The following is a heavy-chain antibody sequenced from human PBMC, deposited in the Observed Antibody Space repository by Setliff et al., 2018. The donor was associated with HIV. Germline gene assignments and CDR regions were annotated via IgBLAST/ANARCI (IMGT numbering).Heavy chain of an antibody. CDR2: INHSGST. CDR1: GGSFSDYY. Sequence: SETLSLTCAVYGGSFSDYYWSWIRQPPGKGLEWIGEINHSGSTNYNTSLKSRVTISVDTSKNQLSLKLSSVTAADTAVYYCARGGRSLAAQTWFDPWGQGTLVTV. CDR3: ARGGRSLAAQTWFDP. V-gene: IGHV4-34*01. J-gene: IGHJ5*02. D-gene: IGHD6-6*01.